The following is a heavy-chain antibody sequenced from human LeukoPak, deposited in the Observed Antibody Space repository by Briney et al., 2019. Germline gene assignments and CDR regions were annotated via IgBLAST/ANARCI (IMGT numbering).Heavy chain of an antibody. CDR1: GGSISSSNYY. J-gene: IGHJ4*02. Sequence: SETLSLTCTVSGGSISSSNYYWGWIRQPPGKGLEWVGTIYYSESTYYNPSLKSRVTISVDTSKDHFSLKLSSVTAADTAVYYCAANSADYNTLGSSYKVWGQGTLVTVSS. V-gene: IGHV4-39*02. CDR2: IYYSEST. CDR3: AANSADYNTLGSSYKV. D-gene: IGHD3-10*01.